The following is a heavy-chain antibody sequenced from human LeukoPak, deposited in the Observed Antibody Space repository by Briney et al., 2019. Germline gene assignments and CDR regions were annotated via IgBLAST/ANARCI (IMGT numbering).Heavy chain of an antibody. V-gene: IGHV3-33*01. CDR3: ARHGVTAMDY. Sequence: PGGSLRPSCAASGFTFSSYGMHWVRQAPGKRLEWVAVIWYDGSNKYYADSVKGRFTISKDNSKNTMYLQMNSLRAEDTAVYYCARHGVTAMDYWGQGTLVTVSS. CDR2: IWYDGSNK. J-gene: IGHJ4*02. CDR1: GFTFSSYG. D-gene: IGHD2-21*02.